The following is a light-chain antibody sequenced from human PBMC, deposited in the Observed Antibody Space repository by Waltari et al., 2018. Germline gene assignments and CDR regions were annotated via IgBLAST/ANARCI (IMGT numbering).Light chain of an antibody. Sequence: IQMTQSPSSLSASVAARVTTTCRASPSIAGRVKWYQQKPGRAPKLLIHAASTLQSGVPPRFSGSGSGTDFTLTISSLQPEDFSTYYCQQSYSAPRTFGQGTKLDIK. CDR1: PSIAGR. CDR2: AAS. J-gene: IGKJ2*01. CDR3: QQSYSAPRT. V-gene: IGKV1-39*01.